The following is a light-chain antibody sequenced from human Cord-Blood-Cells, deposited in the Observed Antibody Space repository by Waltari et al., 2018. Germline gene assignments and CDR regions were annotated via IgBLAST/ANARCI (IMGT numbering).Light chain of an antibody. CDR2: EGS. Sequence: SALTQPASVSGSPGQSITISCTGTNSDVGSDNLVSWYQQHPSKAPKRMIHEGSKRPPRVSNRVAGSMSGNTASLTSSGRQAEDEADYYCCAYAGSSTLVFGGGTKLTVL. J-gene: IGLJ3*02. CDR1: NSDVGSDNL. CDR3: CAYAGSSTLV. V-gene: IGLV2-23*01.